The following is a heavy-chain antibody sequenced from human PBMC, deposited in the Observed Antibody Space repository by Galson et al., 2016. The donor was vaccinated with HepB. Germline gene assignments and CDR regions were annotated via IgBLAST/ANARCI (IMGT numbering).Heavy chain of an antibody. V-gene: IGHV3-9*01. CDR3: AKDMRSSGYYHGAFDI. Sequence: RLSCAASGFTFDDYAMHWVRQAPGKGLEWVSGISWNSGSIGYADSVKGRFTISRDNAKNSLYLQMNSLRAEDTALYYCAKDMRSSGYYHGAFDIWGQGTMVTVSS. CDR2: ISWNSGSI. J-gene: IGHJ3*02. D-gene: IGHD3-22*01. CDR1: GFTFDDYA.